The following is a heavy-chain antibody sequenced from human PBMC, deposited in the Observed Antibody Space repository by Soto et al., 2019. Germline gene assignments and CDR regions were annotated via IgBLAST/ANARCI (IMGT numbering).Heavy chain of an antibody. CDR1: GGSISSYY. Sequence: SETLSLTCTVSGGSISSYYWSWIRQPPGKGLEWIGYIYYSGSTNYNPSLKSRVTISVDTSKNQFSLKLSSVTAADTAVYYCARAYYDFWSGYTTVFDYWGQGTLVTVSS. J-gene: IGHJ4*02. V-gene: IGHV4-59*01. CDR3: ARAYYDFWSGYTTVFDY. CDR2: IYYSGST. D-gene: IGHD3-3*01.